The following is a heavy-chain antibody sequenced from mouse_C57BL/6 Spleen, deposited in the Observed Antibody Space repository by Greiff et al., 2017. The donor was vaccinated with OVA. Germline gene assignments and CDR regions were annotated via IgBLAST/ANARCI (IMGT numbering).Heavy chain of an antibody. J-gene: IGHJ2*01. D-gene: IGHD2-5*01. V-gene: IGHV3-6*01. CDR1: GYSITSGYY. CDR2: ISYDGSN. Sequence: EVQLQQSGPGLVKPSQSLSLTCSVTGYSITSGYYWNWIRQFPGNKLEWMGYISYDGSNNYNPSLKNRISITRDTSKNQFFLKLNSVTTEDTATYYCARESNYYFDYWGQGTTLTVSS. CDR3: ARESNYYFDY.